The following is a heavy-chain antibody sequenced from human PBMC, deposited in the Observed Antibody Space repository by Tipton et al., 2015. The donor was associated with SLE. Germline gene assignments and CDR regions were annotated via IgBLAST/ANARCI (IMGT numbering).Heavy chain of an antibody. CDR3: AKDFGDTSGWYYASDI. D-gene: IGHD6-19*01. Sequence: GSLRLSCAASGYVFGSYAVSWVRQAPGKGLEWVSTIGGGGGSTYYADSVKGRFIISRDNSKNMVSLQMNSLRAEDTAVYYCAKDFGDTSGWYYASDIWGQRTLVTVSS. CDR1: GYVFGSYA. V-gene: IGHV3-23*01. CDR2: IGGGGGST. J-gene: IGHJ3*02.